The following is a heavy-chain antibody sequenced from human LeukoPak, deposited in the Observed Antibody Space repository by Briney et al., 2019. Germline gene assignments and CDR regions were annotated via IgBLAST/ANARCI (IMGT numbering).Heavy chain of an antibody. Sequence: GGSLRLSCAASGFTFSNAWMSWVRQAPGKGLEWVGRIKSKTDGGTTDYAAPVKGRFTISRDDSKNTLYLQMNSLKTEDTAVYYCTTVSLPYYDILTGYYPGDYWGQGTLVTVSS. CDR3: TTVSLPYYDILTGYYPGDY. J-gene: IGHJ4*02. V-gene: IGHV3-15*01. CDR2: IKSKTDGGTT. CDR1: GFTFSNAW. D-gene: IGHD3-9*01.